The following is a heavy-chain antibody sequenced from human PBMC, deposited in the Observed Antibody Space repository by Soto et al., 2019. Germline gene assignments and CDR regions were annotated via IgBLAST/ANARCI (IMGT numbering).Heavy chain of an antibody. V-gene: IGHV1-24*01. J-gene: IGHJ6*02. CDR1: GYTLTELS. CDR2: VDPEDGET. D-gene: IGHD2-2*01. CDR3: ATVRGGYCISTSGSQYSYGMDV. Sequence: QVQLVQSGAEVKKPGASVKVSCKVSGYTLTELSMHWVRQAPVKGLDWMGGVDPEDGETIYAQKFQGRVTMTEDTSTDPAYMELSSLRSEDTAVYYCATVRGGYCISTSGSQYSYGMDVCGQGTTVTVSS.